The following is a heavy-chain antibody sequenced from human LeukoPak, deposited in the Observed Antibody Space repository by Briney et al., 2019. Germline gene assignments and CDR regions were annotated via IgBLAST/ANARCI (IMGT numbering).Heavy chain of an antibody. CDR2: ISGSCSTV. Sequence: PGGSLRLSCAASGFTFSDYYMSWIRQAPGKGLEWVSYISGSCSTVYYAASVRGRFTIYRDNAKNSLYLQMNSLRGEDTAVDYCVRDRGNSDTGDWFDSWGQGTLVTVSS. CDR3: VRDRGNSDTGDWFDS. J-gene: IGHJ5*01. V-gene: IGHV3-11*01. CDR1: GFTFSDYY. D-gene: IGHD4-23*01.